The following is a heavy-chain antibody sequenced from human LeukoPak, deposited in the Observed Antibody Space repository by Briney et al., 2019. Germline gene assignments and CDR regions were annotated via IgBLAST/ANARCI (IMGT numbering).Heavy chain of an antibody. CDR2: IQNDGNKK. J-gene: IGHJ4*02. CDR1: GFTFSTYG. D-gene: IGHD3-10*01. CDR3: VKDSEVLNY. Sequence: GGSLRLSCAASGFTFSTYGMHWVRQAPGRGLVWVTFIQNDGNKKYYGDSVKGRFTISRDNSKNTVYLQMNSLRGEDTALYYCVKDSEVLNYWGQGTVVTVSS. V-gene: IGHV3-30*02.